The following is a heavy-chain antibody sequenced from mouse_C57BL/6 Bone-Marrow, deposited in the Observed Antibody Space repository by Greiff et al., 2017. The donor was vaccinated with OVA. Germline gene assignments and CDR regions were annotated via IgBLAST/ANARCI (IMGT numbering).Heavy chain of an antibody. CDR1: GYSITSGYY. Sequence: VQLKESGPGLVKPSQSLSLTCSVTGYSITSGYYWNWIRQFPGNKLECMGYIRYDGSNNYNPSLKNRISITRDTSKNQFFLKLNSVTTEDTATYYCASDAMDYWGQGTSVTVSS. V-gene: IGHV3-6*01. CDR3: ASDAMDY. J-gene: IGHJ4*01. CDR2: IRYDGSN.